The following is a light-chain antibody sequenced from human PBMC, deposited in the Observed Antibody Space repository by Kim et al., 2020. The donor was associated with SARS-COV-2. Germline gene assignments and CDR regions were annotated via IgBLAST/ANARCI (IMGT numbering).Light chain of an antibody. V-gene: IGLV1-47*01. J-gene: IGLJ3*02. CDR3: AAWDDSLSAWV. Sequence: GPRVSLSCFGSSSNIGNNYVYWYQQPPGTAPKLLIYRNDRRPSGVPDRISAAESDTSASLAISGLRSEDEADYYCAAWDDSLSAWVFGGGTQLTVL. CDR1: SSNIGNNY. CDR2: RND.